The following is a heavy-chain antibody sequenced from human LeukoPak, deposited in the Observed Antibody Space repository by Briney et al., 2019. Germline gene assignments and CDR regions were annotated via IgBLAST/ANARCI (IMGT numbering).Heavy chain of an antibody. CDR2: INHSGST. Sequence: PSETLSLTCAVYGGSFSGYYWSWIRQPPGKGLEWIGEINHSGSTNYNSALKSRVTISVDTSKNQFSLKLNSVTAADTAVYYCAREDCSGGSCSSFDYWAQGTLVTVSS. CDR3: AREDCSGGSCSSFDY. D-gene: IGHD2-15*01. V-gene: IGHV4-34*01. J-gene: IGHJ4*02. CDR1: GGSFSGYY.